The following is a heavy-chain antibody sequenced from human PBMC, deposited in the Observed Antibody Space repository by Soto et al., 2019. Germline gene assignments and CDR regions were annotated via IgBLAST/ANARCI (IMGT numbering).Heavy chain of an antibody. D-gene: IGHD1-1*01. Sequence: EVQLLESGGGLVQPGGSLRLSCVASGFTFRHYALYWVRQAPGKGLEWVSILSRVSAFTQYAESVKGRFTISRDNSKNTLYLEMNNLRPEDTAVYYCAKKRLSVPGNDYIDVWGKGTTVTVSS. CDR3: AKKRLSVPGNDYIDV. J-gene: IGHJ6*03. CDR2: LSRVSAFT. CDR1: GFTFRHYA. V-gene: IGHV3-23*01.